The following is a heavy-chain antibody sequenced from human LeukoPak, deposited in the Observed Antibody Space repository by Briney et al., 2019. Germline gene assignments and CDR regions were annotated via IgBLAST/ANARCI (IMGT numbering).Heavy chain of an antibody. Sequence: ASVKVSCKASGYTFTDYYMHWVRQAPGQGLEWMGIINPSGGSTSYAQKFQGRVTMTRDMSTSTVYMELSSLRSEDTAVYYCARAGQQLVLSRYYYYYMDVWGKGTTVTVSS. D-gene: IGHD6-13*01. CDR1: GYTFTDYY. J-gene: IGHJ6*03. CDR3: ARAGQQLVLSRYYYYYMDV. V-gene: IGHV1-46*01. CDR2: INPSGGST.